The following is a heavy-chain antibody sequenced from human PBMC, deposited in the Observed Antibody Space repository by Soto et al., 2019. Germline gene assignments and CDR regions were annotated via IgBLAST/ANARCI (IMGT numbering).Heavy chain of an antibody. V-gene: IGHV4-34*01. Sequence: PWETLSLTCAVYGGSFSGYYWSWIRQPPGKGLEWIGEINHSGSTNYNPSLKSRVTISVDTSKNQFSLKLSSVTAADTAVYYCARSRVRYYGMDVWGQGTTVTVSS. J-gene: IGHJ6*02. CDR3: ARSRVRYYGMDV. CDR1: GGSFSGYY. CDR2: INHSGST.